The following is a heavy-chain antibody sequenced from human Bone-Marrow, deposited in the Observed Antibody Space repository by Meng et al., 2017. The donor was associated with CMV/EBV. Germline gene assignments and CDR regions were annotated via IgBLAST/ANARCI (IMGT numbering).Heavy chain of an antibody. J-gene: IGHJ4*02. Sequence: GESLKISCAASGFTFSDYYMSWIRQAPGKGLEWVSYISSSGSTIYYADSVKGRFTISRDNSKNTLYLQMNSLRAEDTAVYYCAKDLTFITMIVVVPALWGQGTLVTVSS. CDR3: AKDLTFITMIVVVPAL. V-gene: IGHV3-11*01. CDR1: GFTFSDYY. CDR2: ISSSGSTI. D-gene: IGHD3-22*01.